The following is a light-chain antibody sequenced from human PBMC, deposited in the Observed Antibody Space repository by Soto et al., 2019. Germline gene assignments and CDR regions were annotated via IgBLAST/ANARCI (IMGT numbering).Light chain of an antibody. CDR3: QQYNGYST. V-gene: IGKV1-5*03. CDR1: QSISHS. CDR2: EAS. Sequence: DIQMTQSPSTLSASVGDRVTITCRASQSISHSLDWYQQKPGKAPKLLIYEASSLKSGVPSRFSGSRSGTEYTLTISSLQPDDFATYYCQQYNGYSTFGQGTKVEIK. J-gene: IGKJ1*01.